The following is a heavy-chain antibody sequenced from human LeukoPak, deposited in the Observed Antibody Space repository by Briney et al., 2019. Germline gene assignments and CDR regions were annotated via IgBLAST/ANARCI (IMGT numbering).Heavy chain of an antibody. CDR1: GGSISSGDYY. V-gene: IGHV4-61*08. CDR2: IYYSGST. D-gene: IGHD3-10*01. J-gene: IGHJ3*02. CDR3: ARDAGVRAFDI. Sequence: PSQTLSLTCTVSGGSISSGDYYWSWIRQPPGKGLEWIGYIYYSGSTNYNPSLKSRVTISVDTSKNQFSLKLSSVTAADTAVYYCARDAGVRAFDIWGQGTMVTVSS.